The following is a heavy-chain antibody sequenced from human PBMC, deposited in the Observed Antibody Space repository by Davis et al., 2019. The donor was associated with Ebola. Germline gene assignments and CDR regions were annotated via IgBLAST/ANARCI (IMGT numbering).Heavy chain of an antibody. J-gene: IGHJ3*01. CDR1: GYSFTSYG. V-gene: IGHV1-18*01. D-gene: IGHD1-26*01. CDR2: ISAYNGHT. CDR3: ARTSIVGTTTTASDV. Sequence: ASVKVSCKASGYSFTSYGISWVRLAPGQGLEWMGWISAYNGHTTYPQNFQGRVSLTTDTSTSTVSMELRSLTSDDTAVYFCARTSIVGTTTTASDVWGQGTMVTVSS.